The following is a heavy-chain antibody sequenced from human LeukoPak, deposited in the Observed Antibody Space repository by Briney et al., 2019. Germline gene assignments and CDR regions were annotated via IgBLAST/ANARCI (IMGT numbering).Heavy chain of an antibody. V-gene: IGHV3-7*01. CDR3: ARDTPPGYHDAFDI. J-gene: IGHJ3*02. CDR1: GFTFSSYW. D-gene: IGHD5-18*01. CDR2: IKQDGSEK. Sequence: GGSLRLSCAASGFTFSSYWMSWVRQAPGKGLEGVANIKQDGSEKYYVDSVKGRFTISRDNAKNSLYLQMNSLRAEDTAVYYCARDTPPGYHDAFDIWGQGTMVTVSS.